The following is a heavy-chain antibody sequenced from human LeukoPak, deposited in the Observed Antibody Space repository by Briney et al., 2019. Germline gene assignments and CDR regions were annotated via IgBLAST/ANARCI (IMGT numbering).Heavy chain of an antibody. J-gene: IGHJ5*02. CDR3: ARNQVTMVRGRLGWFDP. CDR2: VYYTGSS. CDR1: GGSIRSTNYY. Sequence: PSETLSLTCSVSGGSIRSTNYYWAWIRQPPGKGLEWIASVYYTGSSFYTSSLKSRVTISVDTSKNQFSLKLSSVTAADTAVYYCARNQVTMVRGRLGWFDPWGQGTLVTVSS. D-gene: IGHD3-10*01. V-gene: IGHV4-39*01.